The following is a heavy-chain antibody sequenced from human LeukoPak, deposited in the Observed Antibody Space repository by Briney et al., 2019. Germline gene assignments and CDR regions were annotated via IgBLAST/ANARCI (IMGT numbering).Heavy chain of an antibody. D-gene: IGHD6-13*01. CDR1: GFTFSSYS. Sequence: GGSLRLSCAASGFTFSSYSMNWVRQAPGKGLGWVSSISSSSSYIYYADSVKGRFTISRDNAKNSLYLQMTSLRAEDAAVYYCARPDEQQLVRDAFDIWGQGTMVTVSS. J-gene: IGHJ3*02. V-gene: IGHV3-21*01. CDR3: ARPDEQQLVRDAFDI. CDR2: ISSSSSYI.